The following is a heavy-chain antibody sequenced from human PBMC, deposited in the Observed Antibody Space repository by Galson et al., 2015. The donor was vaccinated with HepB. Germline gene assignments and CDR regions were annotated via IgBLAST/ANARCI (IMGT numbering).Heavy chain of an antibody. CDR1: GFTFDDFA. V-gene: IGHV3-9*01. Sequence: SLRLSCATSGFTFDDFAMHWVRQAPGKGLEWVSGLSWNGGNLDYADSVKGRFTISRDNAKNSLYLQMKSLRTEDTALYYCVRGRDTSGTHAPFDYWGQGSLVTVSS. CDR2: LSWNGGNL. CDR3: VRGRDTSGTHAPFDY. J-gene: IGHJ4*02. D-gene: IGHD6-19*01.